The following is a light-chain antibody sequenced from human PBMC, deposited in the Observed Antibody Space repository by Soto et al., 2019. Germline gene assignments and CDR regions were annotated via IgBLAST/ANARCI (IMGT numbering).Light chain of an antibody. J-gene: IGKJ2*01. V-gene: IGKV1-33*01. CDR2: EAS. Sequence: DIQMTQSPSSLSASVGDRVTITCQASQDISNYLNWYQQKPGKAPKLLIYEASNLETGVPSRFSGSGSGTDFTFTISSLQPEDIATYYCQQYDNLPPYTFGQGTKLAIK. CDR3: QQYDNLPPYT. CDR1: QDISNY.